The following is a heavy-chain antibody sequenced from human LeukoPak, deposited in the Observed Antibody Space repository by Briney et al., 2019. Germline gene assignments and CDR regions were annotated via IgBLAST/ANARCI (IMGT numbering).Heavy chain of an antibody. D-gene: IGHD3-22*01. CDR1: GFTFSSYA. J-gene: IGHJ4*02. V-gene: IGHV3-30-3*01. CDR2: ISYDGSNK. Sequence: GGSLRLSCAASGFTFSSYAMHWVRQAPGKGLEWVAVISYDGSNKYYADSVKGRFTISRDNSKNTLYLQMNSLRAEDTAVYYCAKDGFDYYDSSGYYYFNYWGQGTLVTVSS. CDR3: AKDGFDYYDSSGYYYFNY.